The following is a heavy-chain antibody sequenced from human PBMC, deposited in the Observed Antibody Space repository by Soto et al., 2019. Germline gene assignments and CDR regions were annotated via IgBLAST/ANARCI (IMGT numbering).Heavy chain of an antibody. CDR1: GFTFSSYG. CDR2: IWSDGSNK. D-gene: IGHD2-15*01. Sequence: QVQLVESGGGVVQPGRSLRLSCAASGFTFSSYGMHWVRQAPGKGLEWVAVIWSDGSNKYYADSVKGRFTISRDNSKNTLYLQMNSVRAEDTAVYYCARDGLHKDIVVGVADRYYYYMDVWGKGTTVTVSS. V-gene: IGHV3-33*01. J-gene: IGHJ6*03. CDR3: ARDGLHKDIVVGVADRYYYYMDV.